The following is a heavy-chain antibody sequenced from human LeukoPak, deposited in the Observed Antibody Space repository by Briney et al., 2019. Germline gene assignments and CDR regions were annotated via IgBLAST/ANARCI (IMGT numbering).Heavy chain of an antibody. Sequence: GGTLRLSCVVSGFIFRSHGMSWVRQAPGKGLEWVASINQDGSEKYQVDSVEGRFTISRDNAKNSLYLQMNSLRVEDTAVYYCANTYYWGQGTLVTISS. CDR3: ANTYY. CDR2: INQDGSEK. J-gene: IGHJ4*02. CDR1: GFIFRSHG. V-gene: IGHV3-7*01.